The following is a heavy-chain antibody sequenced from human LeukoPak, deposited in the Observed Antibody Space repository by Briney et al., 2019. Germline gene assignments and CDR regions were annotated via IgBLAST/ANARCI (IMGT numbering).Heavy chain of an antibody. CDR3: ARVSSWYGNYFDY. V-gene: IGHV4-34*01. Sequence: SETLSLTCAVYVGSFSGYYWSWIRQPPGKGLEWIGEINHSGSTNYNPSLKSRVTISVDTSKNQFSLKLSSVTAADTAVYYCARVSSWYGNYFDYWGQGTLVTVSS. CDR2: INHSGST. J-gene: IGHJ4*02. D-gene: IGHD6-13*01. CDR1: VGSFSGYY.